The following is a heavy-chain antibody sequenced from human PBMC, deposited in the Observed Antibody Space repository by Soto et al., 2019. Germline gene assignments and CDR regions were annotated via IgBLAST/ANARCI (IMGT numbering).Heavy chain of an antibody. J-gene: IGHJ6*02. D-gene: IGHD3-3*01. CDR3: ARPIWSGYYSYYYGMDV. CDR2: IYYSGST. V-gene: IGHV4-39*01. CDR1: GGSISSSSYY. Sequence: SETLSLTCTVSGGSISSSSYYWGWIRQPPGKGLEWIGSIYYSGSTYYNPSLKSRVTISVDTSKNQFSLKLSSVTAADTAVYYCARPIWSGYYSYYYGMDVWGQGTTVTVSS.